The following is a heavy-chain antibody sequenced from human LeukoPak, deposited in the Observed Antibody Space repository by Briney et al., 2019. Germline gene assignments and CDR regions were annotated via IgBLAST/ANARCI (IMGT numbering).Heavy chain of an antibody. J-gene: IGHJ3*02. Sequence: APVKVSCKASWYTFTSYGISWGRQAPGQGVEWMGWISAYNGNTNYSQKLQGRVTMTTDTSTSTAYMELRSLRSDDTAVYYCASENRRWIQLWANDAFDIWGQGTLVTVSS. CDR1: WYTFTSYG. CDR3: ASENRRWIQLWANDAFDI. D-gene: IGHD5-18*01. V-gene: IGHV1-18*01. CDR2: ISAYNGNT.